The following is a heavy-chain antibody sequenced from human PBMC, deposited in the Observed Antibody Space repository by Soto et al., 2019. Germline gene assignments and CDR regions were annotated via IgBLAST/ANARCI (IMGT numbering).Heavy chain of an antibody. Sequence: PGESLKISCKGSGYSFTSYWIGWVRQMPGKGLEWMGIIYPGDSDTRYSPSFQGQVTISADKSISTAYLRWSSLKASDTAMYYCARLAYSSSWYVGWFAPWGQGTLVTVSS. D-gene: IGHD6-13*01. CDR1: GYSFTSYW. CDR2: IYPGDSDT. CDR3: ARLAYSSSWYVGWFAP. J-gene: IGHJ5*02. V-gene: IGHV5-51*01.